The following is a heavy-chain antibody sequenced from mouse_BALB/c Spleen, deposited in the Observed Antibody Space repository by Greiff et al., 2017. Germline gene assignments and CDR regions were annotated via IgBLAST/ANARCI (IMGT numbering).Heavy chain of an antibody. CDR2: INPGSSTI. V-gene: IGHV4-2*02. CDR1: GFDFSRYW. J-gene: IGHJ4*01. CDR3: ARLGLGNYAMDY. Sequence: EVQGVESGGGLVQPGGSLNLSCAASGFDFSRYWMSWARQAPGKGQEWIGEINPGSSTINYTPSLKDKFIISRDNAKNTLYLQMSKVRSEDTALYYCARLGLGNYAMDYWGQGTSVTVSS. D-gene: IGHD3-1*01.